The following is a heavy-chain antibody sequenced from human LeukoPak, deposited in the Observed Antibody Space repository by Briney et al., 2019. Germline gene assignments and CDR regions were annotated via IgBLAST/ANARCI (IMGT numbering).Heavy chain of an antibody. CDR1: GYTLTGLS. CDR3: ARGDTFNWFDP. D-gene: IGHD3-16*01. Sequence: SVKVSCKVSGYTLTGLSMHWVRQAPGQGLEWMGGIIPIFGTANYAQKFQGRVTITADESTSTAYMELSSLRSEDTAVYYCARGDTFNWFDPWGQGTLVTVSS. V-gene: IGHV1-69*13. CDR2: IIPIFGTA. J-gene: IGHJ5*02.